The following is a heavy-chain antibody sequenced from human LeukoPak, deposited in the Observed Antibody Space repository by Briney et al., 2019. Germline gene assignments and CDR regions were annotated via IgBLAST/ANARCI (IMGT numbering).Heavy chain of an antibody. D-gene: IGHD3-10*01. V-gene: IGHV1-69*06. Sequence: SVKVSCKASGGTFSSYAISWVRQAPGQGLEWMGGIIPIFGTANYAQKFQGRVTITADKSTSTAYMELSSLRSEDTAVYYCARRADYYGSGLFDPWGQGTLVTVSS. J-gene: IGHJ5*02. CDR2: IIPIFGTA. CDR1: GGTFSSYA. CDR3: ARRADYYGSGLFDP.